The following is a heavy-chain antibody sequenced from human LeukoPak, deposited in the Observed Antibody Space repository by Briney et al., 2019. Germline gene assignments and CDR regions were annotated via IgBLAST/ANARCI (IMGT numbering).Heavy chain of an antibody. Sequence: PSETLSLTCTVSGGSISSYYWGWIRQPPGKGLEWIGYIYYSGSTNYNPSLKSRVTISVDTSKNQFSLKLSSVTAADTAVYYCARDDCSGGSCYLPSGYFDLWGRGTLVTVSS. CDR1: GGSISSYY. CDR2: IYYSGST. V-gene: IGHV4-59*01. CDR3: ARDDCSGGSCYLPSGYFDL. J-gene: IGHJ2*01. D-gene: IGHD2-15*01.